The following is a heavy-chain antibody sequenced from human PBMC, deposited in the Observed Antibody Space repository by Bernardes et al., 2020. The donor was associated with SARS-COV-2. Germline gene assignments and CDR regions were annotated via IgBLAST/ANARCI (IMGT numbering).Heavy chain of an antibody. CDR3: VRALHATAFDY. D-gene: IGHD2-15*01. CDR1: GGSVISGSYY. V-gene: IGHV4-61*01. CDR2: IFYSGST. Sequence: LSLTCTVSGGSVISGSYYWSWIRQPPGKGLEWIGYIFYSGSTNYDSSLKSRVTISVDTSKNQFSLQLSSVTAADTAVYYCVRALHATAFDYWGQGNLVIVSS. J-gene: IGHJ4*02.